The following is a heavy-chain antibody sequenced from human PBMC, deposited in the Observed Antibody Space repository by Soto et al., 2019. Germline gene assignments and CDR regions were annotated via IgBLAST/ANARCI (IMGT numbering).Heavy chain of an antibody. CDR3: ARVGVDTAMDYYYYYYMDV. Sequence: PSETLSLTCTVSGGSISSYYWSWIRQPPGKGLEWIGYIYYSGSTNYNPSLKSRVTISVDTSKNQFSLKLSSVTAADTAVYYCARVGVDTAMDYYYYYYMDVWGKGTTVTVSS. CDR2: IYYSGST. V-gene: IGHV4-59*01. J-gene: IGHJ6*03. D-gene: IGHD5-18*01. CDR1: GGSISSYY.